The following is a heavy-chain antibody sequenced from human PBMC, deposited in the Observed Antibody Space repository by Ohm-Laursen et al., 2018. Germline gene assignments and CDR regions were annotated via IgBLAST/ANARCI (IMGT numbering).Heavy chain of an antibody. CDR2: IKQDGSEK. J-gene: IGHJ4*02. CDR1: GFTFSSYW. D-gene: IGHD3-22*01. V-gene: IGHV3-7*01. Sequence: SLRLSCAASGFTFSSYWMSWVRQAPGKGLEWVANIKQDGSEKYYVDSVKGRFTLSRDNSKNTLYLQMNSLRAEDTAVYYCAKPDYYDSSGYYSWGQGTLVTVSS. CDR3: AKPDYYDSSGYYS.